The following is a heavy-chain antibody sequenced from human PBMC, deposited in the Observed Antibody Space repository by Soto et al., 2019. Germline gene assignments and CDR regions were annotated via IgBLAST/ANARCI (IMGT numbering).Heavy chain of an antibody. D-gene: IGHD2-15*01. CDR2: IYYSGST. CDR3: ANRYCGGGSCHWFQH. CDR1: GGSISSYY. Sequence: SETLSLTCTVSGGSISSYYWSWIRQPPGKGLEWIGYIYYSGSTNYNPSLKSRVTISVDTSKNQFSLKLSSVTAADTAVYYCANRYCGGGSCHWFQHWGQGTRVTVSS. J-gene: IGHJ1*01. V-gene: IGHV4-59*01.